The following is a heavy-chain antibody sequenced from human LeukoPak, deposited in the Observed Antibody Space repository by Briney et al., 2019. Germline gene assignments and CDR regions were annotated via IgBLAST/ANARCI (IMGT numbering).Heavy chain of an antibody. Sequence: GGSLRLSCVGSRFTFSRAWLSWVRQAPGKGLEWVANIKQDGSERYYVDSVKGRFTISRDNAKNSLYLQMNSLRAEDTAVYYCASDGGWGKLYSWGQGTLVTVSS. CDR2: IKQDGSER. CDR3: ASDGGWGKLYS. V-gene: IGHV3-7*01. CDR1: RFTFSRAW. J-gene: IGHJ4*02. D-gene: IGHD7-27*01.